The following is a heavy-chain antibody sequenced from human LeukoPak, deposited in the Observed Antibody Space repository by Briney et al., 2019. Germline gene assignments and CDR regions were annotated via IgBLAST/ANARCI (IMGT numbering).Heavy chain of an antibody. CDR3: ARDLGSGSYAFGY. CDR2: IYYSEDAYYNPSLSGST. CDR1: DGSISPYY. Sequence: NPSETLSLTCSVSDGSISPYYWSWIRQPPGKGLEWIGYIYYSEDAYYNPSLSGSTNYNPSLKSRVTISVDTSKNQFSLKLSSVTAADTAVYYCARDLGSGSYAFGYWGQGTLVTVSS. D-gene: IGHD3-10*02. V-gene: IGHV4-59*12. J-gene: IGHJ4*02.